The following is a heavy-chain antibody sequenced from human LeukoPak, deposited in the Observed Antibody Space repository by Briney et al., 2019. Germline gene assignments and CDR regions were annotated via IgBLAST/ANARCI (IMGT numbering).Heavy chain of an antibody. CDR3: TRAIVGATLFYSDY. Sequence: SGPTLVKPTQTLTLTCTFSGFSLSTTGMRVSWIRRPPGKALEWLARIDWDDDKFYSTSLKTRLTISKDTSKNQVVLTMTNMDPVDTATYYCTRAIVGATLFYSDYLGQGALATVSS. J-gene: IGHJ4*02. V-gene: IGHV2-70*04. CDR1: GFSLSTTGMR. D-gene: IGHD1-26*01. CDR2: IDWDDDK.